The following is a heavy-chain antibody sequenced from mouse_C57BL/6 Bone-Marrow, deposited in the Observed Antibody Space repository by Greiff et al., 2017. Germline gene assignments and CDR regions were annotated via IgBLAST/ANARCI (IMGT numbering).Heavy chain of an antibody. J-gene: IGHJ3*01. Sequence: EVKVVESGGGLVKPGGSLKLSCAASGFTFSDYGMHWVRQAPEKGLEWVAYISSGSSTIYYADTVKGRFTISRDNAKNTLFLQMPSLRSEDTAMYYCARTGFAYWGQGTLVTVSA. CDR3: ARTGFAY. CDR2: ISSGSSTI. V-gene: IGHV5-17*01. CDR1: GFTFSDYG.